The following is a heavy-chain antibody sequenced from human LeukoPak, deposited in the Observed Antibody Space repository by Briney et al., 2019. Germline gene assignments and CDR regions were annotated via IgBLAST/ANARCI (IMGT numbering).Heavy chain of an antibody. CDR1: GFTFTSFA. J-gene: IGHJ5*02. V-gene: IGHV3-23*01. D-gene: IGHD2-2*01. CDR2: ISGSGGST. CDR3: AKDLRYCSSTRCYAEIWLDP. Sequence: GGSLRLSCAASGFTFTSFAMTWVRQAPGKGLEWVSAISGSGGSTYYADSVKGRFTISRDNSKNTLWLHMHSLRAEDTAVYYCAKDLRYCSSTRCYAEIWLDPWGQGTLVTVSS.